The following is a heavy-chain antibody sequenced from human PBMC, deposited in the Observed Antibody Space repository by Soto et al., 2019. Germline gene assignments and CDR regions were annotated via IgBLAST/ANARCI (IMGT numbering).Heavy chain of an antibody. CDR1: AFSDSHTW. J-gene: IGHJ4*02. Sequence: GGSLRLSCAALAFSDSHTWMTWIRQAPGKGLERVAVISDDGKTYYAESVKGRFTLSRDGSKETLYLRMNSLIAEDTAVYYDVRDHTAGGYDYRGQGTLVTVSS. CDR3: VRDHTAGGYDY. CDR2: ISDDGKT. V-gene: IGHV3-53*01. D-gene: IGHD5-12*01.